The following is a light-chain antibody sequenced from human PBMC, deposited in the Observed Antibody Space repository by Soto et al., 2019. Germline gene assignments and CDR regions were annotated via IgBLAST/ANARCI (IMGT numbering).Light chain of an antibody. CDR2: SNN. CDR3: AAWDDSLNGPV. Sequence: QSVLTQPPSASGTPGQRVTISCSGSSSNIGSNTVNWYQQLPGTAPKLLIYSNNQRPSGVPDRFSGYKSGTSASLDISGLQSEDEADYYCAAWDDSLNGPVFGGGTKLTVL. J-gene: IGLJ3*02. V-gene: IGLV1-44*01. CDR1: SSNIGSNT.